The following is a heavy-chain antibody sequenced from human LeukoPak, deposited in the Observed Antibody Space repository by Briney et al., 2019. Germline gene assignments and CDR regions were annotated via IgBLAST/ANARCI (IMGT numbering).Heavy chain of an antibody. J-gene: IGHJ5*02. V-gene: IGHV3-7*01. D-gene: IGHD2-2*01. CDR2: IKQDGSEK. CDR3: GSGGQYQLLNWFDP. CDR1: GFTFSSYW. Sequence: GGSLRLSCAASGFTFSSYWMSWVRQAPGKGLEWVANIKQDGSEKYYVDSVKGRFTISRDNAKNSLYLQMNSLRAEDTAVYYCGSGGQYQLLNWFDPWGQGTLVTVSS.